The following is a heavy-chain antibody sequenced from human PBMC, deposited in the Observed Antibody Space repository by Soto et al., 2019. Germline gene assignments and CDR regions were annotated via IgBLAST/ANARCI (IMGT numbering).Heavy chain of an antibody. V-gene: IGHV1-3*01. CDR2: INAGNGNT. D-gene: IGHD6-19*01. CDR3: AMIEYSSGSDY. J-gene: IGHJ4*02. CDR1: GYTFTSYA. Sequence: VASVKVSCKASGYTFTSYAMHWVRQAPGQRLEWMGWINAGNGNTKYSQKFRDRVTISADESTSTAYMELSSLRFEDTAVYYCAMIEYSSGSDYWGQGTLVTVSS.